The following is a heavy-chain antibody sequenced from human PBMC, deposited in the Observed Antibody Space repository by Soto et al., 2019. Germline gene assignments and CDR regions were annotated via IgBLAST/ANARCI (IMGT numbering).Heavy chain of an antibody. CDR2: INAGNGNT. D-gene: IGHD6-13*01. Sequence: ASVKVSCKASGYTFTNFAMHWVRQAPGQRLEWMGWINAGNGNTKYSQKFQGRVSITRDTSANTAYMELSSLRSEDTAMYYCAMPLLTKIAAAGSGPDNYYGMDVWGQGTTVTASS. CDR3: AMPLLTKIAAAGSGPDNYYGMDV. V-gene: IGHV1-3*01. CDR1: GYTFTNFA. J-gene: IGHJ6*02.